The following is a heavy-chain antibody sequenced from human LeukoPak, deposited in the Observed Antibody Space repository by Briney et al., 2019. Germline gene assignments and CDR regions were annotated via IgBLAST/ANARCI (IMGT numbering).Heavy chain of an antibody. CDR1: GYTFTDYY. CDR3: ARGMEMATMRH. V-gene: IGHV1-2*02. J-gene: IGHJ4*02. D-gene: IGHD5-24*01. Sequence: GASVKVSCKASGYTFTDYYMHWVRQAPGQGLEWMGWINPNSGGTNYAQKFQGRVTMTRDKSISTAYMELYSLRSDDTAVYYCARGMEMATMRHWGQGTLVTVSS. CDR2: INPNSGGT.